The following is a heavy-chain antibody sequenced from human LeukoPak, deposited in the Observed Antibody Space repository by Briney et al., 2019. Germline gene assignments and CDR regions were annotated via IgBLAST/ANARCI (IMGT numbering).Heavy chain of an antibody. CDR1: GFTVSSNY. CDR2: IYSGGNT. J-gene: IGHJ4*02. V-gene: IGHV3-66*01. CDR3: ARDVKDEGYFDY. Sequence: GGSLRLSCAASGFTVSSNYMNWVRQAPGKGLEWVSVIYSGGNTYYADSVKGRFTISRDNSKNTLYLQMNSLRAEDTAVDYCARDVKDEGYFDYWGQGTLVTVSS.